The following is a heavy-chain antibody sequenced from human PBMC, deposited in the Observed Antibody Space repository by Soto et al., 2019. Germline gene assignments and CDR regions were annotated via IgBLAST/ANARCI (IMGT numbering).Heavy chain of an antibody. CDR2: INTDNGKT. D-gene: IGHD2-2*01. V-gene: IGHV1-3*04. CDR3: ARAGNCTSTTCFSGSLDP. J-gene: IGHJ5*02. CDR1: GYSFSNYS. Sequence: QVHLVQSGAEVKKPGASVKVSCKASGYSFSNYSMHWVRQAPGQRLEWMGWINTDNGKTRDSQRFQDRVTLTRDTSANTVYRALRSLTYEDTAVYYCARAGNCTSTTCFSGSLDPWGQGTLVTVAS.